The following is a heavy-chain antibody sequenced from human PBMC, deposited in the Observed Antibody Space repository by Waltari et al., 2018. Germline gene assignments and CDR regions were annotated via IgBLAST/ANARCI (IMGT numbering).Heavy chain of an antibody. D-gene: IGHD3-22*01. Sequence: EVQLVESGGGLVQPGRSLRLSCAASGFTFDDYAMHWVRQAPGKGLEWVSGISWNSGSIGYADSVKGRFTISRDNAKNSLYLQRNSLRAEDTALYYCAKDIYYDSSGQRGGFDYWGQGTLVTVSS. CDR3: AKDIYYDSSGQRGGFDY. CDR1: GFTFDDYA. J-gene: IGHJ4*02. V-gene: IGHV3-9*01. CDR2: ISWNSGSI.